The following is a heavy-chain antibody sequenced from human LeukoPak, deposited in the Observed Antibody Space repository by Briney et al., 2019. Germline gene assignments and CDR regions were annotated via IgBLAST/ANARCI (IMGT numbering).Heavy chain of an antibody. CDR3: ARDERYQLLSYYYYYMDV. CDR2: ISSSSSYI. CDR1: GFTFSSYS. V-gene: IGHV3-21*01. Sequence: GGSLRLSCAASGFTFSSYSMNWVRQAPGKGLEWVSSISSSSSYIYYADSVKGRFTISRDNAKNSLYLQLNSLRAEDTAVYYCARDERYQLLSYYYYYMDVWGKGTTVTVS. J-gene: IGHJ6*03. D-gene: IGHD2-2*01.